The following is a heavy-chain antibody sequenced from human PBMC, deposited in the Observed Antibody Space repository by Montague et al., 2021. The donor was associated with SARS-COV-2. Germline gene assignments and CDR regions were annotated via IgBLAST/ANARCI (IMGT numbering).Heavy chain of an antibody. V-gene: IGHV2-5*02. CDR1: GFSLSTSGVG. Sequence: PALVKPTQTLTLTCSFSGFSLSTSGVGVGWIRQPPGEALEWLALIYWDDDKRYSPSLKSRLTITKDTSKNQAVLTMTNMDPVDTATYYCAHRTIRDVSGSYDYWGQGTLVTVSS. CDR3: AHRTIRDVSGSYDY. CDR2: IYWDDDK. J-gene: IGHJ4*02. D-gene: IGHD3-10*01.